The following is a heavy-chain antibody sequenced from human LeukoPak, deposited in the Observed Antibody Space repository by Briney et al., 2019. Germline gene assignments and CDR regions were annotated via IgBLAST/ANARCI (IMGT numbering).Heavy chain of an antibody. V-gene: IGHV1-69*02. J-gene: IGHJ5*02. CDR2: IIPILGIA. D-gene: IGHD2-2*02. CDR3: ARGLSEYCSSTSCYTLNWFDP. Sequence: RASVKVSCKSSGGTFSSYTISWVRQAPCRGLDWMGRIIPILGIANYAQKFQGRVTITADKSTSTAYMELSSLRSEDTAVYYCARGLSEYCSSTSCYTLNWFDPWGQGTLVTVSS. CDR1: GGTFSSYT.